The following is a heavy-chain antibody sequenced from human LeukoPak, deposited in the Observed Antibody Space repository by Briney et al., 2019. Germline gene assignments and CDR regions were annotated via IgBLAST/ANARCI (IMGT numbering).Heavy chain of an antibody. CDR1: GFTFSSYG. J-gene: IGHJ3*02. CDR2: ISYDGSDK. CDR3: AKAVNGFDM. V-gene: IGHV3-30*18. D-gene: IGHD3-22*01. Sequence: GGSLRLSCAASGFTFSSYGMHWVRQAPGKGLEWVAVISYDGSDKYYADSVKGRFTISRDNSKNTLYLQTNSLRAEDTAVYYCAKAVNGFDMWGQGTMVTVSS.